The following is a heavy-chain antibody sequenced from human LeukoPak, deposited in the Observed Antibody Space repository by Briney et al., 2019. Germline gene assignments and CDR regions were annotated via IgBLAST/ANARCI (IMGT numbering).Heavy chain of an antibody. D-gene: IGHD6-6*01. V-gene: IGHV1-8*01. CDR2: MNPNSGNT. Sequence: GAPVKLSCKASGYTFTSDDINCVRQATGQGLEWMGWMNPNSGNTGYAQKFQGRVTMTRNTSISTAYMELSSLRSEDTAVYYCARPRRGSIAAPGTFHYWGQGTLVTVSS. J-gene: IGHJ4*02. CDR3: ARPRRGSIAAPGTFHY. CDR1: GYTFTSDD.